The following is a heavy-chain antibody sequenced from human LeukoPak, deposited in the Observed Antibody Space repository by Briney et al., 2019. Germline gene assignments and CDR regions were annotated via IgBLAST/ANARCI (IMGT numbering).Heavy chain of an antibody. D-gene: IGHD7-27*01. J-gene: IGHJ4*02. V-gene: IGHV4-59*01. CDR2: IYYTGST. CDR1: GDSFSYFY. CDR3: ASRKLGNDY. Sequence: SETLSLTCTVSGDSFSYFYWSWIRQSPGKGLEWIGYIYYTGSTSYNPSLRSRVTMSADTSKNQFSLKLSSVTAADTAVYYCASRKLGNDYWGQGTLVTVSS.